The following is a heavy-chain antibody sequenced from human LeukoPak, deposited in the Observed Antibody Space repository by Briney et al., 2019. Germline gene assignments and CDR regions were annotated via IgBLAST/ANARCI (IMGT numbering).Heavy chain of an antibody. J-gene: IGHJ4*02. CDR3: ARGGYSGCYFDY. V-gene: IGHV3-21*01. Sequence: PGGSLRLSCAASGFTFSSYSMNWVRQAPGKGLEWVSSISSSSSYIYYADSVKGRFTISRDNAKNSLYLQMNSLRAEDTAVYYCARGGYSGCYFDYWGQGTLVTVSS. CDR2: ISSSSSYI. CDR1: GFTFSSYS. D-gene: IGHD1-26*01.